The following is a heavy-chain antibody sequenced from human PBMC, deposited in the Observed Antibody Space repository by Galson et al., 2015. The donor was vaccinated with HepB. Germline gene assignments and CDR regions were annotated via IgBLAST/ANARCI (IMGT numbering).Heavy chain of an antibody. CDR2: IWYDGSNK. J-gene: IGHJ6*02. CDR3: ARDRGTTVTRYGMDV. V-gene: IGHV3-33*08. CDR1: GFTFSSYC. Sequence: SLRLSCAASGFTFSSYCMHWVRQAPGKGLEWVAVIWYDGSNKYYADSVKGRFTISRDNSKNTLYLQMNSLRAEDTAVYYCARDRGTTVTRYGMDVWGQGTTVTVSS. D-gene: IGHD4-17*01.